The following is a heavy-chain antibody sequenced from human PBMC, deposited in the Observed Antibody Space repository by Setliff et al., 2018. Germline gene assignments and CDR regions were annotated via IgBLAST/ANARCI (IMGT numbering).Heavy chain of an antibody. D-gene: IGHD1-7*01. J-gene: IGHJ4*02. CDR1: GFSLTTSGTC. CDR2: IDWDGDK. V-gene: IGHV2-70*11. Sequence: SGPTLVNPTQTLTLTCTFSGFSLTTSGTCVTWIRQPPGKALEWLARIDWDGDKYYNTSLRTRLTLSKDTSKNQVFLTMTNMDPVDTATYYCARSRYELPHYYFDYWARESWSPSPQ. CDR3: ARSRYELPHYYFDY.